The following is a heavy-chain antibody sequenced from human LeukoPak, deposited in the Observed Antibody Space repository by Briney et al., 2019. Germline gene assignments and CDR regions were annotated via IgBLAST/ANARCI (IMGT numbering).Heavy chain of an antibody. CDR1: GFTFSSYS. J-gene: IGHJ4*02. V-gene: IGHV3-49*04. Sequence: GGSLRLSCAASGFTFSSYSMNWVRQAPGKGPEWISFIKTKTYGGTTEYAASVKGRFTISRDDSTGIAYLQMDSLKPEDTAVYYCSRGVIVGAAYFDYWGQGTLVTVSS. D-gene: IGHD1-26*01. CDR3: SRGVIVGAAYFDY. CDR2: IKTKTYGGTT.